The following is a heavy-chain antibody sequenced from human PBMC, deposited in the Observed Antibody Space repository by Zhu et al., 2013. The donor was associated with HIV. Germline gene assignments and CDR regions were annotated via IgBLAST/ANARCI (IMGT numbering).Heavy chain of an antibody. J-gene: IGHJ5*02. CDR3: ARAGFGSGILNWFDP. CDR1: GFSFTSYA. V-gene: IGHV3-23*01. Sequence: EVQLLESGGGLVQPGGSLRLSCAAFGFSFTSYAMSWFRRAPGKGLEWVSGIIGSGGTTYYADSVKGRFTISRDNSKNILYLQMNSLRVEDTAVYYCARAGFGSGILNWFDPWGQGTLVTVSS. CDR2: IIGSGGTT. D-gene: IGHD3-10*01.